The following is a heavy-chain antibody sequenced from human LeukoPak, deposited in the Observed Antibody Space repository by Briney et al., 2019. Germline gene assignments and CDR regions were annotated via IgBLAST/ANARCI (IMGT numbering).Heavy chain of an antibody. Sequence: ASVKVSCKASGYTFTSYGISWARQAPGQGLEGMGWISAYNGNTNYAQKLQGRVTMTTDTSTSTAYMELRSLRSDDTAVYYCARSPQVTTYYYYYYMDVWGKGTTVTVSS. J-gene: IGHJ6*03. V-gene: IGHV1-18*01. CDR3: ARSPQVTTYYYYYYMDV. CDR1: GYTFTSYG. CDR2: ISAYNGNT. D-gene: IGHD4-11*01.